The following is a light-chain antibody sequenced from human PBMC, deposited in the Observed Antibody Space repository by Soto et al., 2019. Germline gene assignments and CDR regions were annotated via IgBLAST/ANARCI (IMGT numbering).Light chain of an antibody. Sequence: QSVLTQPASVSGSPGQAITISCTGTSSDVGGYEYVSWYQQHPGKAPKLMIYAVSNRPSGVSTRFSGAKSGNTASLTISGLQADDEADYYCSSFTSSSTPPYVFGTGTKLTVL. V-gene: IGLV2-14*01. CDR3: SSFTSSSTPPYV. CDR1: SSDVGGYEY. J-gene: IGLJ1*01. CDR2: AVS.